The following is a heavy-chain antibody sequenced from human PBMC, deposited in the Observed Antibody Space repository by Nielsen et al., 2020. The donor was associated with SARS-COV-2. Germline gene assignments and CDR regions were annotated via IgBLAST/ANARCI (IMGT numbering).Heavy chain of an antibody. Sequence: SETLSLTCTVSGGSISSYYWSWIRQPPGKGLEWIGYIYYSGSTNYNPSLKSRVTISVDTSKNQFSLKLSSVTAADTAVYYCAREKDGGYSSSWYKEGNWFDPWGQGTLVTVSS. CDR1: GGSISSYY. CDR3: AREKDGGYSSSWYKEGNWFDP. J-gene: IGHJ5*02. D-gene: IGHD6-13*01. V-gene: IGHV4-59*01. CDR2: IYYSGST.